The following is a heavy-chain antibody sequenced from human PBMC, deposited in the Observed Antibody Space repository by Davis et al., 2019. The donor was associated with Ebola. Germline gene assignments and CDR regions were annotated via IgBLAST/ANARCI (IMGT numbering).Heavy chain of an antibody. Sequence: PSETLSLPCTVSGGSIGSSSYYWGWIRQPPGKGLEWIGSINYSGSTYYNPSLKSRVTTSVDTSKNEFSLKLSSVTAADTAVYYCARRVAVAASLYYYGMDVWGQGTTVTVS. V-gene: IGHV4-39*01. CDR3: ARRVAVAASLYYYGMDV. CDR1: GGSIGSSSYY. J-gene: IGHJ6*02. CDR2: INYSGST. D-gene: IGHD6-19*01.